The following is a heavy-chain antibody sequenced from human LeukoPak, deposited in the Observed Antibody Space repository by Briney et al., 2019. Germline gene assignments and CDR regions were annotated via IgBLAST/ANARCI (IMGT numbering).Heavy chain of an antibody. D-gene: IGHD3-22*01. Sequence: SETLSLTCTVSGGSISSGSYYWSWLRQPGGEGLEWIGRIYTSGSTNYNPSLKSRVTISVDTSKNQFSLKLSSVTAADTAVYYCARDRVSSGYGFDPWGQGTLVTVSS. CDR3: ARDRVSSGYGFDP. V-gene: IGHV4-61*02. J-gene: IGHJ5*02. CDR1: GGSISSGSYY. CDR2: IYTSGST.